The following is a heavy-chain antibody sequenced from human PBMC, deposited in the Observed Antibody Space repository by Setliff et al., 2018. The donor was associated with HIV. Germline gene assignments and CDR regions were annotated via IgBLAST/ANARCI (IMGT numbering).Heavy chain of an antibody. D-gene: IGHD6-19*01. CDR1: GYTFTSYD. Sequence: ASVKVSCKASGYTFTSYDINWVRQATGQGLEWMGWMNPNSGNTGYAQKLQGRVTLTTDTSTSTAYMELRSLRSDDTAVYYCARDPPSSGWYRADYWGQGTLVTVSS. J-gene: IGHJ4*02. CDR3: ARDPPSSGWYRADY. CDR2: MNPNSGNT. V-gene: IGHV1-8*02.